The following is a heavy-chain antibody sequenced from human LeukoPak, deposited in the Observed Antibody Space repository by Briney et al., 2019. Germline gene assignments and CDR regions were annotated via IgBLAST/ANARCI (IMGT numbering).Heavy chain of an antibody. J-gene: IGHJ4*02. V-gene: IGHV4-61*01. CDR2: IYSSGST. CDR1: GGSVSSGSYY. D-gene: IGHD2-15*01. Sequence: SETLSLTCTVSGGSVSSGSYYWSWIRQPPGKGLEWIGYIYSSGSTNYNPSLKSRVTISVDTSKNQFSLKLISVTAADTAVYYCARVPVDAATPDFDSWGQGTLVTVSS. CDR3: ARVPVDAATPDFDS.